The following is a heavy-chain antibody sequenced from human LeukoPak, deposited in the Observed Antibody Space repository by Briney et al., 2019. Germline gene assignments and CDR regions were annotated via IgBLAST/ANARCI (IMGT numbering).Heavy chain of an antibody. CDR1: GFSFSSYG. Sequence: QPGGSLRLSCAASGFSFSSYGMHWVRQAPGKGLEWVAVIWYDGTNKYYADSVKGRFTISRDNSKNTLYLQMNSLRAEDTAVYYCARDQRGFCYSKYYFDYWGQGTLVTVSS. D-gene: IGHD2-21*02. CDR2: IWYDGTNK. J-gene: IGHJ4*02. V-gene: IGHV3-33*01. CDR3: ARDQRGFCYSKYYFDY.